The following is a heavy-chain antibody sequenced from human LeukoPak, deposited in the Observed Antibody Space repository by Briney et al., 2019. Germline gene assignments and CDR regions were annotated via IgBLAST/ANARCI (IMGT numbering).Heavy chain of an antibody. CDR1: GYTFTGYY. J-gene: IGHJ6*02. D-gene: IGHD2-15*01. V-gene: IGHV1-2*02. CDR3: ARGPVSRYCSGGSCYGAYYYGMDV. Sequence: ASVKVSCKASGYTFTGYYMHWVRQAPGQGLEWMGWINPNSGGTNYAQKFQGRVTMTRDTSISTAYMELSRPRSDDTAVYYCARGPVSRYCSGGSCYGAYYYGMDVWGQGTTVTVSS. CDR2: INPNSGGT.